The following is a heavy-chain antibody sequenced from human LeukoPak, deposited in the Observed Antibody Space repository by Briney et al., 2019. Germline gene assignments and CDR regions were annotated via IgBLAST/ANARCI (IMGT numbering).Heavy chain of an antibody. Sequence: GGSLRLSCAASGFTFSSYWMSWVRQAPGKGLEWVSAIRSNGENTYYADSVRGRFTISRDNSRGTLSLQMNSLRADDTAVYFCAILSWDGRGSFYWGQGTLVSVSS. D-gene: IGHD2/OR15-2a*01. J-gene: IGHJ4*02. V-gene: IGHV3-23*01. CDR3: AILSWDGRGSFY. CDR1: GFTFSSYW. CDR2: IRSNGENT.